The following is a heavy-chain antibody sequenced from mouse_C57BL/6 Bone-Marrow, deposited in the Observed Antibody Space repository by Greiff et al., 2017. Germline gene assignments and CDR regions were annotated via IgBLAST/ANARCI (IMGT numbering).Heavy chain of an antibody. V-gene: IGHV1-7*01. Sequence: VQLQQSGAELAKPGASVKLSCKASGYTFTSYWMHWVKQRPGQGLEWIGYINPSSGYTKYNQKFKDKATSTADKSSSTAYMQLSSLTYEDSAVYYCARGGYYLDYWGQGTSVTVSS. CDR2: INPSSGYT. J-gene: IGHJ4*01. D-gene: IGHD2-1*01. CDR1: GYTFTSYW. CDR3: ARGGYYLDY.